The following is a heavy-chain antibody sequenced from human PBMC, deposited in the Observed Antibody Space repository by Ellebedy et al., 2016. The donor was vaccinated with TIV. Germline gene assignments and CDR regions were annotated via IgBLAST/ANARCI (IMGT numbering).Heavy chain of an antibody. CDR1: GFTFHNYG. J-gene: IGHJ5*02. CDR2: VSHRGST. CDR3: AKSGEFLDFVVSEVVSRWFDP. Sequence: ESLKISCGASGFTFHNYGLHWVRQSPEKGLEWIGEVSHRGSTKYNPSLKSRVTIVVDTSKNMFSLNLTSVTAADTAVYYCAKSGEFLDFVVSEVVSRWFDPWGQGTLVTVSS. V-gene: IGHV4-34*08. D-gene: IGHD2-15*01.